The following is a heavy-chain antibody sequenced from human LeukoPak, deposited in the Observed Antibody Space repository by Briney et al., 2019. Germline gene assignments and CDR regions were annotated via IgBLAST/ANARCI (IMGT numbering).Heavy chain of an antibody. CDR2: IYSGGST. Sequence: PGRSLRLSCAASGFTVSDNYMTWVRQAPGKGLEWVSVIYSGGSTYYADSVKGRFTISRDNSKNTLYLQMNSLRAEDTAVYYCASGRGSSGYSFFDYWGQGTLVTVSS. D-gene: IGHD3-22*01. CDR1: GFTVSDNY. V-gene: IGHV3-66*01. CDR3: ASGRGSSGYSFFDY. J-gene: IGHJ4*02.